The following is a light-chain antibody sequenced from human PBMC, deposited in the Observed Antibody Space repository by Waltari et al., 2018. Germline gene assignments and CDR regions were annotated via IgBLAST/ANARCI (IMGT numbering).Light chain of an antibody. V-gene: IGLV3-1*01. Sequence: SYELTQPPSVSVSPGQTASITCSGDKLGDTYACWYQQKPGQSPVLVIYQDSKRPSGIPERFSGSNSGNTATLTISGTQAMDEADYYCQAWDSSTGQVFGTGTKVTVL. CDR3: QAWDSSTGQV. CDR2: QDS. J-gene: IGLJ1*01. CDR1: KLGDTY.